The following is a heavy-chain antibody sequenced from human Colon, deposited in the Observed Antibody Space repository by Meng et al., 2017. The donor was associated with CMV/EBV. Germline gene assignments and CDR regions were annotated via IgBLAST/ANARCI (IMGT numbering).Heavy chain of an antibody. Sequence: SCKASGFTFTNYFMHWVRQAPGQGLEYMGHINPNGIAASYAQRFRGRFTMTRDTSTGTVYMELSGLRSEDTAVYYCARESTMVTDYWGQGTLVTVSS. V-gene: IGHV1-46*01. CDR3: ARESTMVTDY. J-gene: IGHJ4*02. CDR2: INPNGIAA. CDR1: GFTFTNYF. D-gene: IGHD4/OR15-4a*01.